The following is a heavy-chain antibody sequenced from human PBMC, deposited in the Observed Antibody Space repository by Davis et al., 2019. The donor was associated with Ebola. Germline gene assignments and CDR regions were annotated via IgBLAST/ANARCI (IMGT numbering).Heavy chain of an antibody. CDR1: GFTFSSYS. CDR2: ISSSSSTI. V-gene: IGHV3-21*01. D-gene: IGHD6-6*01. J-gene: IGHJ4*02. Sequence: GESLIIPCAASGFTFSSYSLNRVLQAPGKGLEWVSSISSSSSTIYYADSVKGRVTISRDNAKNTLFLQMNNLRAEETAVYYCASIGDEQVVPFDYWGQGSLVTVSS. CDR3: ASIGDEQVVPFDY.